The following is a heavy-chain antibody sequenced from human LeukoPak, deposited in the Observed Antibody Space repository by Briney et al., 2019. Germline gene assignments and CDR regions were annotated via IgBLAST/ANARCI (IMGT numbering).Heavy chain of an antibody. CDR3: ARVTAGYYYYYYMDV. J-gene: IGHJ6*03. V-gene: IGHV3-66*01. Sequence: GGSLRLSCAASGFTVSGNHMNWVRQAPGKGLEWVSVIYSGGSTYYADSVKGRFTISRDNSKNTLYLQMNSLRAEDTAVYHCARVTAGYYYYYYMDVWGKGTTVTISS. CDR1: GFTVSGNH. D-gene: IGHD6-25*01. CDR2: IYSGGST.